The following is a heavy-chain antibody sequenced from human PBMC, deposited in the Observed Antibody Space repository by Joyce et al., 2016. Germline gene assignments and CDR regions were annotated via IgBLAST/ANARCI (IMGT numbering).Heavy chain of an antibody. CDR2: INTETGNP. CDR1: GNIFSAYV. Sequence: QAQLVQSGSELKKPGASVMISCKASGNIFSAYVINWVQQAPGQGFEWMGWINTETGNPSYAEDVTGRFVFSVDTSVRTTYLRISSLKTEDTAVYFCTGALAGTTTYWGQGTLVSVFS. CDR3: TGALAGTTTY. J-gene: IGHJ4*02. D-gene: IGHD1-1*01. V-gene: IGHV7-4-1*02.